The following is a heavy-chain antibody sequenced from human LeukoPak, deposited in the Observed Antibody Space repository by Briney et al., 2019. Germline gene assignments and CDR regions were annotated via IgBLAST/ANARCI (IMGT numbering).Heavy chain of an antibody. Sequence: GGSLRLSCAASGFAFSTYWMNWVRQAPGKGLEWVANIKQDGSEKYYVDSVKGRFTLSRDSAKNSLYLQMNSLRAEDTAVYYCARAEWSNWYFDLWGRGTLVTVSS. CDR2: IKQDGSEK. D-gene: IGHD3-3*01. CDR3: ARAEWSNWYFDL. V-gene: IGHV3-7*03. J-gene: IGHJ2*01. CDR1: GFAFSTYW.